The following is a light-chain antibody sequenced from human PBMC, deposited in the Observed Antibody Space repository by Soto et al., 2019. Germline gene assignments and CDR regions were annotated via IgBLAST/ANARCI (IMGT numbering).Light chain of an antibody. Sequence: QTVVTQEPSLTVSPGGTVTLTCAPSTGAVTSGYYPGWFQQRPGQAPTSLIHSTSIKHSWTPARFSGSLLGGKAALTLSAVQPEDEADYYCLLYFDGAQVFGGGTKLTVL. CDR2: STS. CDR3: LLYFDGAQV. J-gene: IGLJ3*02. CDR1: TGAVTSGYY. V-gene: IGLV7-43*01.